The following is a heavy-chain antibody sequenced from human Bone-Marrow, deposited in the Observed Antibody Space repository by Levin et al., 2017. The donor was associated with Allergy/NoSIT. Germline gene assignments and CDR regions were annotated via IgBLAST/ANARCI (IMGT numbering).Heavy chain of an antibody. Sequence: GESLKISCAASGFTFSDYAMHWVRQAPGKGLEWVAVLSYDGKNKYYADSVQGRFTISRDNSKNTLYLQINSLRTEDTAVYFCASQHILTGSNIFDYWGQGTLVTVSS. D-gene: IGHD3-9*01. CDR2: LSYDGKNK. CDR1: GFTFSDYA. V-gene: IGHV3-30*04. CDR3: ASQHILTGSNIFDY. J-gene: IGHJ4*02.